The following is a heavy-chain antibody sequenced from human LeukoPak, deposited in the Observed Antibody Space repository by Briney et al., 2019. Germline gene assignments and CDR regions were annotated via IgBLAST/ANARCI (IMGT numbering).Heavy chain of an antibody. Sequence: GGSLRLSCAASGFTSSSYWMNWARQAPGKGLEWVASINHNGNVNYYVDSVKGRFTISRDNAKNSLYLQMSNLRAEDTAVYFCARGGGLDVWGQRATVTVSS. D-gene: IGHD3-16*01. J-gene: IGHJ6*02. V-gene: IGHV3-7*03. CDR1: GFTSSSYW. CDR3: ARGGGLDV. CDR2: INHNGNVN.